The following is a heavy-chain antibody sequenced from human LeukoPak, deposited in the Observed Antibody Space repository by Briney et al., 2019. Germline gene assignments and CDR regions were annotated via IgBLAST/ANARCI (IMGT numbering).Heavy chain of an antibody. CDR1: GYSISSGYC. J-gene: IGHJ4*02. CDR2: IYHSGST. Sequence: PSETLSLTCAVSGYSISSGYCWGWIRQPPGKGLEWIGSIYHSGSTYYNPSLKSRVTISVDTSKNQFSLKLSSVTAADTAVYYCARQGDYGDYWGQGTLVTVSS. V-gene: IGHV4-38-2*01. CDR3: ARQGDYGDY.